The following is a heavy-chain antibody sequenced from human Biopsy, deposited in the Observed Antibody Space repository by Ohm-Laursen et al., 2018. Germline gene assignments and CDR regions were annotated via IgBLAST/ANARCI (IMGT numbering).Heavy chain of an antibody. V-gene: IGHV3-74*03. CDR3: VSFGINWSLSY. CDR2: INSDGSYT. Sequence: GSLRLSCSASGFTFSSYWMHWVRQAPGKGLVWVARINSDGSYTTNVDSVKGRFTISRDNAKNTLFLQMNSLSTEDTAVYYCVSFGINWSLSYWGQGILVTVAS. CDR1: GFTFSSYW. J-gene: IGHJ4*02. D-gene: IGHD1-1*01.